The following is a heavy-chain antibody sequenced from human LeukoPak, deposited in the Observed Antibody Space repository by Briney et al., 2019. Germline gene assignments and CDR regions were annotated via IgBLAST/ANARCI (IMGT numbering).Heavy chain of an antibody. J-gene: IGHJ6*02. V-gene: IGHV3-7*01. CDR3: ARDSPGWFYYYYGMDV. Sequence: GGSLRLSCAASGFTFSSYWMRWVREAPGEGREGVANIKQEGSEKYYVDSVKGRFTISRDNAKNSLYLQMNSLRAEDTAVYYCARDSPGWFYYYYGMDVWGQGTTVTVSS. CDR1: GFTFSSYW. D-gene: IGHD2-15*01. CDR2: IKQEGSEK.